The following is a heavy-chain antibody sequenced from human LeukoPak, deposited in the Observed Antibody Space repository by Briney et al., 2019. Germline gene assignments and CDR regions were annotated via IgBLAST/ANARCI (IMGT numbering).Heavy chain of an antibody. D-gene: IGHD2-2*01. CDR3: ARGEPDIVVVPAAPFDY. CDR2: ISNSSSYI. V-gene: IGHV3-21*01. J-gene: IGHJ4*02. CDR1: GFTFSSYS. Sequence: GGSLRLSCAASGFTFSSYSMNWVRQAPGKGLEWVSSISNSSSYIYYADSVKGRFTIPRDNAKNSLYLQMNSLRAEDTAVYYCARGEPDIVVVPAAPFDYWGQGTLVTVSS.